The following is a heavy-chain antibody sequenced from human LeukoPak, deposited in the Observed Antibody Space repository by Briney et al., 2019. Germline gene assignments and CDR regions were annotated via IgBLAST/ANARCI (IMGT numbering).Heavy chain of an antibody. CDR2: IWYDGSII. J-gene: IGHJ6*03. D-gene: IGHD6-13*01. V-gene: IGHV3-30*02. Sequence: PGGSLRLSCVVSGFIFSNYGMHWVRRAPGKGLEWVAFIWYDGSIIYYGDSVRGRFTISRDDSKNTLYLQMNSLRPEDTAIYYCARAVQQLPCYYYYYYMDVWGKGTTVTVSS. CDR1: GFIFSNYG. CDR3: ARAVQQLPCYYYYYYMDV.